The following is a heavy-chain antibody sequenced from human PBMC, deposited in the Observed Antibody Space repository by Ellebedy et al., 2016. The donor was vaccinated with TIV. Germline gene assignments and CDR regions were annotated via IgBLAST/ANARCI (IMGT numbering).Heavy chain of an antibody. CDR1: GHSITNYW. V-gene: IGHV5-51*01. CDR2: IYPDDSDT. CDR3: ARRRSGSPFDP. Sequence: PGGSLRLSCEGSGHSITNYWIAWVRQVPGKGLECMGIIYPDDSDTRYSPSFQGQVTISADKSISTAYLQWSSLKASDTAMYYCARRRSGSPFDPWGQGTLVTVSS. J-gene: IGHJ5*02. D-gene: IGHD1-26*01.